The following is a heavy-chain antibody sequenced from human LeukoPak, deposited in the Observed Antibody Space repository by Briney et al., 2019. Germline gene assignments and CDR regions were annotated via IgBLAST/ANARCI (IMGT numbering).Heavy chain of an antibody. Sequence: SETLSLTCTVSGGSISSYYWNWIRQPAGKGLEWIGSIFYTGSTYYNPSLKSRITISQDTSKSQFSLKLRSVTAADTAVYYCARDGGLDTALVTGVFDFWGQGTLVTVSS. CDR3: ARDGGLDTALVTGVFDF. CDR2: IFYTGST. V-gene: IGHV4-4*07. D-gene: IGHD5-18*01. CDR1: GGSISSYY. J-gene: IGHJ4*02.